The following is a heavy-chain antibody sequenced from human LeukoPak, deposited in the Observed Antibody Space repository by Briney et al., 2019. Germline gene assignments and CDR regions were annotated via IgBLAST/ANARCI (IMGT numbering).Heavy chain of an antibody. CDR3: ARGGVYGSGSFDP. CDR2: IYHTGTT. D-gene: IGHD5/OR15-5a*01. V-gene: IGHV4-39*01. Sequence: SETLSLTCNVSDGSISSSTYYWGWIRQPPGKGLEWIGSIYHTGTTYYNPSLKSRVTISVDTSKHEFSLRLTSVTASDTAVYYCARGGVYGSGSFDPWGQGTLVTVSS. J-gene: IGHJ5*02. CDR1: DGSISSSTYY.